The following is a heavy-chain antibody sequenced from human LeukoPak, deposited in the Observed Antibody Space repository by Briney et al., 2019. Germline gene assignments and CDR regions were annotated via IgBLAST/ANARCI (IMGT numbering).Heavy chain of an antibody. CDR2: INHSGST. D-gene: IGHD4-17*01. CDR1: GGSFSGCY. CDR3: ARDLVYGDYVGYYGMDV. V-gene: IGHV4-34*01. J-gene: IGHJ6*02. Sequence: TSETLSLTCAVYGGSFSGCYWSWTRQPPGKGLEWIGEINHSGSTNYNPSLKSRITISVDTSKNQFSLKLSSVTAADTAVYYCARDLVYGDYVGYYGMDVWGQGTTVTVSS.